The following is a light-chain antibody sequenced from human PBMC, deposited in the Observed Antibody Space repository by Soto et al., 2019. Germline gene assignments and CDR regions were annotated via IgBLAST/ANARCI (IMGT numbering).Light chain of an antibody. CDR2: RNN. Sequence: QSVLTQPPSASGTPGQRVTISCSGSSSNIGSNYVYWYQQLPGTAPKLLIYRNNQRPSGVPDRFSGSKSGTSASLAISGLRSEDEADYYCGAWDDSLTGYVFGPGTKLTVL. CDR1: SSNIGSNY. V-gene: IGLV1-47*01. J-gene: IGLJ1*01. CDR3: GAWDDSLTGYV.